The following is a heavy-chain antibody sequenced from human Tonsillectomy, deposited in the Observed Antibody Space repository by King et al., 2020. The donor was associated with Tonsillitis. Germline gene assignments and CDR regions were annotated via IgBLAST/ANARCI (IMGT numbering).Heavy chain of an antibody. CDR1: GGSINNYY. Sequence: VQLQESGPGLVKPSETLSLTCTVSGGSINNYYWSWIRQPPGKGLEGIGYISFTGSTNYNPSLKSRVTISLDTSKDQFSLKLTSVTAADTAVYYCARDTPGRTGWLGFDNGGQGTLVTVSS. V-gene: IGHV4-59*01. CDR2: ISFTGST. D-gene: IGHD6-19*01. J-gene: IGHJ4*02. CDR3: ARDTPGRTGWLGFDN.